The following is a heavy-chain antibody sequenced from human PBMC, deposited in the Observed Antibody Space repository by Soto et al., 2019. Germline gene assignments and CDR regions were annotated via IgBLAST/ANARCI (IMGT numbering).Heavy chain of an antibody. CDR3: ARGPRSGWYFPDY. J-gene: IGHJ4*02. D-gene: IGHD6-19*01. CDR1: GYTFTSYA. CDR2: ISAYNGNT. V-gene: IGHV1-18*01. Sequence: APVKVSCKASGYTFTSYAFCWARQAPGQGLEWMGWISAYNGNTNYAQKLQGRVTMTTDTSASTAYMELSSLRSEDTAVYYCARGPRSGWYFPDYWGQGTLVTVSS.